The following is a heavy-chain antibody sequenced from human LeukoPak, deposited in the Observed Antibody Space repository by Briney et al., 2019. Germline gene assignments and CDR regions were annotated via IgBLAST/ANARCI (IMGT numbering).Heavy chain of an antibody. CDR1: GGSFSGYY. V-gene: IGHV4-34*01. CDR2: INHSGST. Sequence: PSETLSLTCAVYGGSFSGYYWSWIRQPPGKGLEWIGEINHSGSTNYNPSLKSRVTISVDTSKNQFSLKLSSVIAADTAMYYCARGRVEMATIDFDYWGQGTLVTVSS. D-gene: IGHD5-24*01. CDR3: ARGRVEMATIDFDY. J-gene: IGHJ4*02.